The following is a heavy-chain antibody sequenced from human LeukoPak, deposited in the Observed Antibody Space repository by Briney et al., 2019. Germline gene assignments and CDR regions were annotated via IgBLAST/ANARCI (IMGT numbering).Heavy chain of an antibody. J-gene: IGHJ6*04. CDR3: ARGYTSSLYYYYGIDV. CDR2: ISSIGSTI. D-gene: IGHD6-13*01. Sequence: GGSLRLSCAASGFTFSSYEINWVRQAPGKGLEWVSYISSIGSTIYYADPVKGRFTIPRDNAKNSLYLQMNSLRAEDTAVYYCARGYTSSLYYYYGIDVWGKGATVTVSS. CDR1: GFTFSSYE. V-gene: IGHV3-48*03.